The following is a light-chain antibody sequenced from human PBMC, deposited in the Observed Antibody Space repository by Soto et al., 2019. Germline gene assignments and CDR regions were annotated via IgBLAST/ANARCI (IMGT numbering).Light chain of an antibody. CDR3: KQYGSSPIT. CDR2: GAY. CDR1: QSVSSN. Sequence: EIVLTQSPGTLSLSPGQGATLSCRASQSVSSNLAWYQQKPGQAHRLLISGAYSRATGIQDRFSGSGSGTDFTLTISRLEPEDFALYYCKQYGSSPITFGQGTRLEIK. V-gene: IGKV3-20*01. J-gene: IGKJ5*01.